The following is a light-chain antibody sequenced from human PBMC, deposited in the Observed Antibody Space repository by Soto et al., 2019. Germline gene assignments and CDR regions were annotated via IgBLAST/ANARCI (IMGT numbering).Light chain of an antibody. CDR1: QSVSNW. J-gene: IGKJ1*01. CDR3: QQYKSYPWT. Sequence: DIQMTQSPSTLSASLGDRLSITCRASQSVSNWLAWYQQKPGIAPNLLIYDASTLESGVPSRFSGSGSGTEFTLTISSLQPDDFATYYCQQYKSYPWTFGQGTTVDTK. V-gene: IGKV1-5*01. CDR2: DAS.